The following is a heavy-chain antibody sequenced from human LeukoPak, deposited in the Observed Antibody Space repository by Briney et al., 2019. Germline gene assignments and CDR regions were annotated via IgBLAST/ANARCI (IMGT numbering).Heavy chain of an antibody. D-gene: IGHD5-18*01. CDR1: GFTFDDYA. V-gene: IGHV3-9*01. Sequence: PGGSLRLSCAASGFTFDDYAMHWVRRAPGKGLEWVSGISWDSGSIGYADSVKGRFTISRDNAKNSLYLQMNSLRAEDTALYYCAKDISRWIQLWVFDYWGQGTLVTVSS. CDR2: ISWDSGSI. J-gene: IGHJ4*02. CDR3: AKDISRWIQLWVFDY.